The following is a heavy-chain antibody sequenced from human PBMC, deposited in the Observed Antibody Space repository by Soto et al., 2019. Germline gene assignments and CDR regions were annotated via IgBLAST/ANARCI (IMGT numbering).Heavy chain of an antibody. D-gene: IGHD1-26*01. Sequence: PSETLSLTCVVSGGSISSGGYSWSWIRQPPGKGLEWIGYIHYSGNTYYNPSLKSRVTISVDTSKNQFSLKLSSVTAADTAVYYCARVIGRHSGSYYFDYWGQGTLVTVSS. CDR1: GGSISSGGYS. CDR2: IHYSGNT. CDR3: ARVIGRHSGSYYFDY. V-gene: IGHV4-30-2*01. J-gene: IGHJ4*02.